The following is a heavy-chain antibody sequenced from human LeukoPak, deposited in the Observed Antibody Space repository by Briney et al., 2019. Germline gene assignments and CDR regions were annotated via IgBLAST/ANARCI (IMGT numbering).Heavy chain of an antibody. J-gene: IGHJ5*02. CDR2: ISAYNGNT. Sequence: ASVKVSCKASGYTFTSYGISWVRQAPGQGLEWTGWISAYNGNTNYAQKLQGRVTMTTDTSTSTAYMELRSLRSDDTAVYYCARVGYDFWSGYYDWFDPWGQGTLVTVSS. D-gene: IGHD3-3*01. CDR1: GYTFTSYG. CDR3: ARVGYDFWSGYYDWFDP. V-gene: IGHV1-18*01.